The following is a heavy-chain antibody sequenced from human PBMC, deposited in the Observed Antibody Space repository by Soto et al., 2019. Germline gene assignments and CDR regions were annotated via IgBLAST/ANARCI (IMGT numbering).Heavy chain of an antibody. J-gene: IGHJ5*02. D-gene: IGHD2-2*01. CDR2: INHSGST. V-gene: IGHV4-34*01. Sequence: SETLSLTCAVYGGSFSGYYWSWIRQPPGKGLEWIGEINHSGSTNYNPSLKSRVTISVDTSKNQFSLKLSSVTAADTAVYYCARVYCSSTSCYAFGWFDPWGQGTLVTVSS. CDR3: ARVYCSSTSCYAFGWFDP. CDR1: GGSFSGYY.